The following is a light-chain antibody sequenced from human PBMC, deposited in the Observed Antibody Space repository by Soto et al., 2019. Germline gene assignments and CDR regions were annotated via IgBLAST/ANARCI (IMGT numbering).Light chain of an antibody. Sequence: QSVLTQPPSVSGAPGQRVTITCTASSSNIGAGYDVHWYQQLPGTAPKLLIHGNSNRPSGVPDRFSGSKFGTSASLAITGLQAEDEADYYCQSYDSSLSGSVFGEGTKLTVL. J-gene: IGLJ2*01. CDR3: QSYDSSLSGSV. CDR1: SSNIGAGYD. V-gene: IGLV1-40*01. CDR2: GNS.